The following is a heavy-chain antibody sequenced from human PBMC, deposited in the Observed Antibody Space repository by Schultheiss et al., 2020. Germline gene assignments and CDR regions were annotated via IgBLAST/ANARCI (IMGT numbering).Heavy chain of an antibody. CDR1: GFTFSSYD. V-gene: IGHV3-13*01. J-gene: IGHJ4*02. CDR3: ASDYGDYSSWYDY. CDR2: IGTAGDT. D-gene: IGHD4-17*01. Sequence: GESLKISCAASGFTFSSYDMHWVRQATGKGLEWVSAIGTAGDTYYPGSVKGRFTISRDNSKNTLYLQMNSLRAEDTAVYYCASDYGDYSSWYDYWGQGTLVTVSS.